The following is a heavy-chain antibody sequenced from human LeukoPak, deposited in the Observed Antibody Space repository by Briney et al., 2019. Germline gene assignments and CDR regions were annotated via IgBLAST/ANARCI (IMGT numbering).Heavy chain of an antibody. V-gene: IGHV3-48*03. CDR1: GFTFSSYE. D-gene: IGHD4-11*01. CDR2: ISRSGSTI. CDR3: ARDSDYNYYYYYMDV. Sequence: PGGSLRLSCAASGFTFSSYEMNWVRQAPGKGLEWVSYISRSGSTIYYADSVKGRFTISRDNAKNSLYLQMNSLRAEDTAVYYCARDSDYNYYYYYMDVWGKGTTVTISS. J-gene: IGHJ6*03.